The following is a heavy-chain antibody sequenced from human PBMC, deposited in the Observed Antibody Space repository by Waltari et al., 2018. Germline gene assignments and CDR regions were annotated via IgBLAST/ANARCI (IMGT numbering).Heavy chain of an antibody. CDR1: GFTFSTYG. CDR3: AKDSRNRNLYYFDY. V-gene: IGHV3-30*18. CDR2: ISQDGKNK. J-gene: IGHJ4*02. Sequence: QVQLVESGGGVVQPGSSLRLSCADSGFTFSTYGRDWVRQAPGKGLEWVAVISQDGKNKYYADSVKGRFTISRDNSKDTLFLQMNSLRADDTAVYYCAKDSRNRNLYYFDYWGQGTLVTVSS.